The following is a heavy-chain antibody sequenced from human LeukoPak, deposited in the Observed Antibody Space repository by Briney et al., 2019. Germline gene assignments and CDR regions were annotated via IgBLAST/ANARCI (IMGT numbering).Heavy chain of an antibody. CDR2: ISGSGGST. CDR3: AKEPGYCSGGSCYTPFDY. CDR1: GFTFSSYA. Sequence: PGGSLRLSCAASGFTFSSYAMSWVRQAPGKGLEWVSAISGSGGSTYYADSVKGRFTISRDNSKNTLYLQMNSLRAEDTAVYYCAKEPGYCSGGSCYTPFDYWGQGTLVTVSS. J-gene: IGHJ4*02. V-gene: IGHV3-23*01. D-gene: IGHD2-15*01.